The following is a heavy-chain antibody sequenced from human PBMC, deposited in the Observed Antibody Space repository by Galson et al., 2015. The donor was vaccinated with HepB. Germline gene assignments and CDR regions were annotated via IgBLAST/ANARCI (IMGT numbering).Heavy chain of an antibody. CDR2: IKGDGSEI. Sequence: SLRLSCAASGFTFSNYWMSWVRQAPGEGLEWVANIKGDGSEIYYVDSVKGRFTISRDNAKNSLYLQMNSLRAEDTALYYCARAVLIVTTIGDFDYWGQGTLVTVSS. CDR3: ARAVLIVTTIGDFDY. CDR1: GFTFSNYW. V-gene: IGHV3-7*01. D-gene: IGHD4-11*01. J-gene: IGHJ4*02.